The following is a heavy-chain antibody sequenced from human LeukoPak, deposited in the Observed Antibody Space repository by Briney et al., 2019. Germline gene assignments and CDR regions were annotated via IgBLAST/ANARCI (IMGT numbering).Heavy chain of an antibody. V-gene: IGHV3-74*01. CDR2: IKSDGKT. J-gene: IGHJ4*02. D-gene: IGHD5-24*01. CDR1: GFTFSRYW. CDR3: TRDQMNY. Sequence: TGGSLRLSCEASGFTFSRYWMHWVRQAPGKGLVWVSRIKSDGKTNYADSVKGRFAISRDTSKNTVSLQMNSLRVEDTAMYYCTRDQMNYWGQGTLVTVSS.